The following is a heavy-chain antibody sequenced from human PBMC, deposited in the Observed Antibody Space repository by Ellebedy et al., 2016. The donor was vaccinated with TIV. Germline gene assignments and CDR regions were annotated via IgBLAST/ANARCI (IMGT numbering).Heavy chain of an antibody. D-gene: IGHD2-15*01. CDR1: GGSFSGYY. V-gene: IGHV4-34*01. Sequence: MPSETLSLTCGVYGGSFSGYYWTWIRQPPGKGLEWIGEVNHSGSTNYNPSLKSRVAISVDTSRNQFSLKLSSVTAADTALYFCASGMGGYCSGGSCPFDYWGQGTLVTVSS. CDR2: VNHSGST. J-gene: IGHJ4*02. CDR3: ASGMGGYCSGGSCPFDY.